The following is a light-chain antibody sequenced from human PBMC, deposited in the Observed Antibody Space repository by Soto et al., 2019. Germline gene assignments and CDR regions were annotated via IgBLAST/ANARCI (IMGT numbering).Light chain of an antibody. V-gene: IGKV4-1*01. J-gene: IGKJ1*01. CDR3: QQYDRPWT. CDR2: WAS. Sequence: DIVMTQSSDSLAVSLRESATINCKSSQSVLYSSNNKNYLAWYQQKPGQTPKLLIYWASTRESGVPDRFSGSGSGKDFTLTIRSLQAEDVAAYYCQQYDRPWTFGQGTKVEIK. CDR1: QSVLYSSNNKNY.